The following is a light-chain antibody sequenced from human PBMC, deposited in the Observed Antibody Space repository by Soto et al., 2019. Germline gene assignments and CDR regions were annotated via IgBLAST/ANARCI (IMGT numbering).Light chain of an antibody. Sequence: DIQMTQSPSSLSASVRDRITITCRASQSISNHLNWYQQKPGKGPNLLIYAASSLQRGVPSRFSGSGSGRDFVLTISSLKHEDSATYYCQQSYGTPWTFGQGTKVDIK. CDR2: AAS. V-gene: IGKV1-39*01. CDR1: QSISNH. J-gene: IGKJ1*01. CDR3: QQSYGTPWT.